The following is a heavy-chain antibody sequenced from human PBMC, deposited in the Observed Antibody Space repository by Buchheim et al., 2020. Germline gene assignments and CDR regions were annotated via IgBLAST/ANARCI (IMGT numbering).Heavy chain of an antibody. Sequence: EVQLLESGGGLVQPGGSLRLSCAASGFTFNTYAMTWVRQAPGKGVEWVSGISGGGSNTYYADSVNGRFTISRDNSKNTLYLQMISLRAEDTAVYYCANDVVYRVLVGYHYGLDVWGKGTT. CDR1: GFTFNTYA. CDR3: ANDVVYRVLVGYHYGLDV. D-gene: IGHD3-22*01. J-gene: IGHJ6*04. V-gene: IGHV3-23*01. CDR2: ISGGGSNT.